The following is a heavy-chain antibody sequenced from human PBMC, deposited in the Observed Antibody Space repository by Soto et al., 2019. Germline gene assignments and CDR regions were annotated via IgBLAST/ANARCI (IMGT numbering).Heavy chain of an antibody. J-gene: IGHJ4*02. CDR2: ISGSGGST. D-gene: IGHD2-21*02. CDR1: GFTFSSYA. Sequence: EVQLLESGGGLVQPGGSRRLSCAASGFTFSSYAMSWVRQAPGKGLEWVSAISGSGGSTYYADSVKGRFTISRDNSKNTLYLQMNSLRAEDTAVYYCAPHRMTELYFDYWGQGTLVTVSS. CDR3: APHRMTELYFDY. V-gene: IGHV3-23*01.